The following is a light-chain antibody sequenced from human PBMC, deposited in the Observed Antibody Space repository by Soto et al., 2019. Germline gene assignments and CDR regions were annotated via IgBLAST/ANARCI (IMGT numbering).Light chain of an antibody. V-gene: IGKV1-12*01. CDR2: TTS. CDR3: QQANRFPIT. Sequence: DIQMTQSPSFVSASVGDRVTVTCRTSQDISSWLAWYQQKPGKAPKLLIYTTSTLGSGVPSRFSGSRSGTDFTLTISGLQPEDFATYYCQQANRFPITFGQGTRLEIK. CDR1: QDISSW. J-gene: IGKJ5*01.